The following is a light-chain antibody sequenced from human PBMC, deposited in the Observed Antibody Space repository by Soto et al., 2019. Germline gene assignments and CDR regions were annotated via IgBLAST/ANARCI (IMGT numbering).Light chain of an antibody. CDR3: QQSGSSSYT. CDR2: GAS. CDR1: QSVSSSY. J-gene: IGKJ2*01. Sequence: EIVLSQSPGTLSLSPGERATLSCRASQSVSSSYFAWYQQKPGQAPRLLIYGASTRATGIPDRFSGSGSGTDFTLTISRREPEDFAVYYCQQSGSSSYTFGQGTQLEIK. V-gene: IGKV3-20*01.